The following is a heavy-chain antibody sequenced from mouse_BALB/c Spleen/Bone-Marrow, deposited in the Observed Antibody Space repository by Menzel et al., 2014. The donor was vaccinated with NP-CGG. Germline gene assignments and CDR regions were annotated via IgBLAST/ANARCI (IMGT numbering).Heavy chain of an antibody. J-gene: IGHJ4*01. CDR1: GYTFTSYI. CDR3: ARRWLPYAMDY. Sequence: EVQLQQSGPELVKPGASVKMSCKASGYTFTSYIMHWVKQKPGQGLEWIGYINPYNDGTKYNEKFKGKATLTSDKSSSTAYTELSSLTSEDSAVYYCARRWLPYAMDYWGQGTSVTVSS. CDR2: INPYNDGT. V-gene: IGHV1-14*01. D-gene: IGHD2-3*01.